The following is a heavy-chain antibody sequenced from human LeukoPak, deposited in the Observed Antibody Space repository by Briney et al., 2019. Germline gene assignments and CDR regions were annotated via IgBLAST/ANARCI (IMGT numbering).Heavy chain of an antibody. Sequence: GRSLRLSCAASGFTFSSYAMHWVRQAPGKGLEWVAVISYDGSNKYYADSVKGRFTISRDNSKNTLYLQMNSLRAEDTAVYYCARDLGYYYDSSGYYGGSGFDYWGQGTLVTVSS. CDR3: ARDLGYYYDSSGYYGGSGFDY. CDR2: ISYDGSNK. J-gene: IGHJ4*02. D-gene: IGHD3-22*01. V-gene: IGHV3-30-3*01. CDR1: GFTFSSYA.